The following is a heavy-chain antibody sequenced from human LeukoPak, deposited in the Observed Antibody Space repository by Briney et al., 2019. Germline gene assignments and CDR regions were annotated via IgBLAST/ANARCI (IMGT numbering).Heavy chain of an antibody. J-gene: IGHJ5*02. V-gene: IGHV1-8*01. Sequence: ASVKVSCKASGYTFTSYDINWVRQATGQGREWMGWMNPNSDNTGYAQKFQSTVTMTRNTTISTADMELSSRRSEDTAVYYCGRGQYSPWGQGTLVTVSS. D-gene: IGHD2-15*01. CDR3: GRGQYSP. CDR2: MNPNSDNT. CDR1: GYTFTSYD.